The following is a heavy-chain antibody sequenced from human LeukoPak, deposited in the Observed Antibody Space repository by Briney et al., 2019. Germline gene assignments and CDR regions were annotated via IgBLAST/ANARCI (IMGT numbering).Heavy chain of an antibody. CDR1: GGTFSSYA. Sequence: SVKVSCKASGGTFSSYAISWVRQAPGQGLEWMGGIIPIFGTANYAQKLQGRVTMTTDTSTSTAYMELRTLRSDDTAVYYCARETIERITMIVVHRIDAFDIWGQGTMVTVSS. D-gene: IGHD3-22*01. CDR2: IIPIFGTA. J-gene: IGHJ3*02. V-gene: IGHV1-69*05. CDR3: ARETIERITMIVVHRIDAFDI.